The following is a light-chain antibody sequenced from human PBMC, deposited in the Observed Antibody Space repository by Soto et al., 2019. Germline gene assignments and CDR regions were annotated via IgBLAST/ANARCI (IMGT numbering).Light chain of an antibody. V-gene: IGKV3-11*01. CDR1: QSVSNNY. J-gene: IGKJ5*01. CDR3: QQHTNWPPTIT. CDR2: DAS. Sequence: EIVLTQSPGTLSLSPGERATLSCRASQSVSNNYLAWYQQIPGQAPRLLIYDASDRATGIPARFSGSGSGTDFTLTISSLEPEDFAVYYCQQHTNWPPTITFGQGTRLEIK.